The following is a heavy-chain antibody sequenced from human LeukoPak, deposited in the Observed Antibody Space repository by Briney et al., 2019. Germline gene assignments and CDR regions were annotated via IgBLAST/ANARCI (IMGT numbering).Heavy chain of an antibody. V-gene: IGHV4-59*01. CDR1: GGSISSYY. D-gene: IGHD3-22*01. J-gene: IGHJ4*02. CDR3: AREAGRGYYYDSSGFDY. Sequence: KPSETLSLTCTVSGGSISSYYWSWIRQPPRKGLEWIGYIYYSGSTNYNPSLKSRVTISVDTSKNQFSLKLSSVNAADTAVYYCAREAGRGYYYDSSGFDYWGQGTLVTVSS. CDR2: IYYSGST.